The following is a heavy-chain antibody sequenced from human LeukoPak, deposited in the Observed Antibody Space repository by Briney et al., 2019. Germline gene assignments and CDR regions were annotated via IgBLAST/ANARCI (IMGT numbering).Heavy chain of an antibody. CDR2: ISSSGSTI. Sequence: GGSLRLSCAASGFTFSSYEMNWVRQAPGKGLEWVSYISSSGSTIYYADSVKGRFTISRDNAKNSLYLQMNSLRADDTAVYYCARLSGDITVFDLWGQGTLVTVSS. D-gene: IGHD7-27*01. CDR1: GFTFSSYE. V-gene: IGHV3-48*03. J-gene: IGHJ4*02. CDR3: ARLSGDITVFDL.